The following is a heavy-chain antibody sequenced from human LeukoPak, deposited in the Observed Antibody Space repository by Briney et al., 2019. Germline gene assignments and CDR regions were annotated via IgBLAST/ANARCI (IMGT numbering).Heavy chain of an antibody. Sequence: GGSLRLPCAASGFTFSSYSMNWVRQAPGKGLEWVSSISSSSSYIYYADSVKGRFTISRDNAKNSLYLQMNSLRAEDTAVYYCARDLPVAAADYWGQGTLVTVSS. CDR3: ARDLPVAAADY. J-gene: IGHJ4*02. D-gene: IGHD6-13*01. CDR1: GFTFSSYS. CDR2: ISSSSSYI. V-gene: IGHV3-21*01.